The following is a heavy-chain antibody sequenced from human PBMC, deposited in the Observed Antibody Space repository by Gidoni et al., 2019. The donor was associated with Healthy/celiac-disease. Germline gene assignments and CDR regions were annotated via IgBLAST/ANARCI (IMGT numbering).Heavy chain of an antibody. D-gene: IGHD6-19*01. CDR3: ARDLDSSGWYLPDY. CDR1: GFTFSSYA. CDR2: ISYDGSNK. Sequence: QVQLVESGGGVVQPGRSLRLSCAASGFTFSSYAMHWVRQAPGKGLAWVAVISYDGSNKYYADSVKGRFTISRDNSKNTLYLQMNSLRAEDTAVYYCARDLDSSGWYLPDYWGQGTLVTVSS. V-gene: IGHV3-30-3*01. J-gene: IGHJ4*02.